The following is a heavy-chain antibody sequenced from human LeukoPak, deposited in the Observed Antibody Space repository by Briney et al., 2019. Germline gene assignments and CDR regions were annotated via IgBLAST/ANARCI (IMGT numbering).Heavy chain of an antibody. Sequence: GGSLRLSCAASGFTFSSYAMSWVRQAPGKGLEWVSAISGSGGSTYYADSVKGRFTISRDNSKNTLYLQMNSLRAEDTAVYYCAKDDYSNYYYYYSMDVWGQGTTVTVSS. J-gene: IGHJ6*02. CDR1: GFTFSSYA. CDR3: AKDDYSNYYYYYSMDV. CDR2: ISGSGGST. V-gene: IGHV3-23*01. D-gene: IGHD4-11*01.